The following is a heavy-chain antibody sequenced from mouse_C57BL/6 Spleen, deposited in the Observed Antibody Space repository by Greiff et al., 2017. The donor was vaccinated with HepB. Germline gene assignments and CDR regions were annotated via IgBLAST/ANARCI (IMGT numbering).Heavy chain of an antibody. CDR2: ISYDGSN. J-gene: IGHJ4*01. V-gene: IGHV3-6*01. D-gene: IGHD1-1*02. CDR3: ARGGGSLYAMDY. Sequence: ESGPGLVKPSQSLSLTCSVTGYSITSGYYWNWIRQFPGNKLEWMGYISYDGSNNYNPSLKNRISITRDTSKNQFFLKLNSVTTEDTATYYCARGGGSLYAMDYWGQGTSVTVSS. CDR1: GYSITSGYY.